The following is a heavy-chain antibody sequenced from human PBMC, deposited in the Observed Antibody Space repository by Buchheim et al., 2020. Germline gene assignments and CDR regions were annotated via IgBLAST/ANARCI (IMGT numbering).Heavy chain of an antibody. V-gene: IGHV3-73*01. CDR3: TRFYDSSVNVRYYGMDV. CDR2: IRSKANSYAT. D-gene: IGHD3-22*01. CDR1: GFTFSGSA. J-gene: IGHJ6*02. Sequence: EVQLVESGGGLVQPGGSLKLSCAASGFTFSGSAMHWVRQASGKGLEWVGRIRSKANSYATAYAASVKGRFTISRDDSKNTAYLQMNSLKTEDTAVYYCTRFYDSSVNVRYYGMDVWGQGTT.